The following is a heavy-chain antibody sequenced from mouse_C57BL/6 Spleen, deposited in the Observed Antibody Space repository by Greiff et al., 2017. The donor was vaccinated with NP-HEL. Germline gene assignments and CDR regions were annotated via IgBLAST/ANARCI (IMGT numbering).Heavy chain of an antibody. J-gene: IGHJ4*01. CDR3: ARSGATMKYYAMDY. V-gene: IGHV1-69*01. CDR2: IDPSDSYT. Sequence: VQLQQPGAELVMPGASVKLSCKASGYTFTSYWMHWVKQRPGQGLEWIGEIDPSDSYTNYNQKFKGKSTLTVDKSSSTAYMQLSSLTSEDSAVYYCARSGATMKYYAMDYWGQGTSVTVSS. CDR1: GYTFTSYW. D-gene: IGHD2-4*01.